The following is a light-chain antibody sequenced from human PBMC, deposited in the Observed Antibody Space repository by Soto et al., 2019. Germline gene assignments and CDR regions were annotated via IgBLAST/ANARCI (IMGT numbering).Light chain of an antibody. V-gene: IGKV1-39*01. CDR1: QSISGS. Sequence: EIQMTQSPSSLSASVRYRFTINCGSSQSISGSLNWYQQKPGXAPKLLIYGASTLQSGVPSRFSGSGSGADYTLTIDILQPEDFATYYCQPCYRTPNIGQATRLE. CDR2: GAS. J-gene: IGKJ5*01. CDR3: QPCYRTPN.